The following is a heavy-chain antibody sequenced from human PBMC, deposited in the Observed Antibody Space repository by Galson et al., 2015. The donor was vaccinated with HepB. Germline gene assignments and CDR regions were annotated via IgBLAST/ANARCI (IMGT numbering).Heavy chain of an antibody. D-gene: IGHD3-10*01. CDR2: IYPGDSDT. J-gene: IGHJ4*02. CDR3: ARRNLRGEVTKVGLFDY. V-gene: IGHV5-51*03. CDR1: GYSFTSYW. Sequence: QSGAEVKKPGESLKISCKGSGYSFTSYWIGWVRQMPGKGLEWMGIIYPGDSDTRYSPSFQGQVTISADKSISTAYLQWSSLKASDTAMYYRARRNLRGEVTKVGLFDYWGQGTLVTVSS.